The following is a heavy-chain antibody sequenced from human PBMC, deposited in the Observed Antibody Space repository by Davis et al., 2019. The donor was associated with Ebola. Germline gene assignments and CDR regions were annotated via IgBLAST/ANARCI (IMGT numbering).Heavy chain of an antibody. Sequence: PGGSLRLSCAASGFTFSSYWMSWVRQAPGKGLEWVANIKQDGSEKYYVDSVKGRFTISRDNAKNSLYLQMNSLRAEDTAVYYCAMGRSSGYFPHYYSYAMDVWGKGTTVTVSS. D-gene: IGHD3-22*01. CDR2: IKQDGSEK. CDR1: GFTFSSYW. CDR3: AMGRSSGYFPHYYSYAMDV. V-gene: IGHV3-7*01. J-gene: IGHJ6*04.